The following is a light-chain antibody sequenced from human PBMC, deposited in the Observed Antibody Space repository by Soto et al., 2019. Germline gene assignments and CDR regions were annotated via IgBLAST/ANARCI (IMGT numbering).Light chain of an antibody. CDR1: SSDVGGHNY. CDR3: SSYTSSSVV. Sequence: QSALTQPASVSGSPGQSITISCTGTSSDVGGHNYVSWYQQHPGKAPKLMIYDVSTRPSGVSNRFAGSKSGNMASPTISGVQAEDEADYYCSSYTSSSVVFGGGTKLTVL. CDR2: DVS. J-gene: IGLJ2*01. V-gene: IGLV2-14*01.